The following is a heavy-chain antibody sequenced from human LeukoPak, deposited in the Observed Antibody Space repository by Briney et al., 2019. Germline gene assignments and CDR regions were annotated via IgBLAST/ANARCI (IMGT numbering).Heavy chain of an antibody. CDR2: LSCGGNNK. V-gene: IGHV3-30*04. CDR3: ARSSEYYFDY. Sequence: GRSLRLSCAASGFTLSSYDVHCVRQAPGKGLDWEAPLSCGGNNKCNGDPVRGRFTISRDNFKSTLYLQMNSLRAEDTAVYYCARSSEYYFDYWGQGTLVTVSS. CDR1: GFTLSSYD. J-gene: IGHJ4*02.